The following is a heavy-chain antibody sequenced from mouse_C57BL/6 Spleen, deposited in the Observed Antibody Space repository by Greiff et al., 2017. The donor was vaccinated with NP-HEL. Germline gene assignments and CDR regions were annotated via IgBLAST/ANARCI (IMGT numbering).Heavy chain of an antibody. Sequence: EVKLMESGEGLVKPGGSLKLSCAASGFTFSSYAMSWVRQTPEKRLEWVAYISSGGDYIYYADTVKGRFTISRDNARNTLYLQMSSREAEDTAMDYGTREGLRFSSGTDWLAYGGRGTLVTVSA. D-gene: IGHD3-1*01. V-gene: IGHV5-9-1*02. J-gene: IGHJ3*01. CDR2: ISSGGDYI. CDR3: TREGLRFSSGTDWLAY. CDR1: GFTFSSYA.